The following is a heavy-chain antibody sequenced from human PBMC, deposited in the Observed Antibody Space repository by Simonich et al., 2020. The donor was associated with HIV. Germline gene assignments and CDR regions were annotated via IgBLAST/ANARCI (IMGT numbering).Heavy chain of an antibody. D-gene: IGHD6-13*01. V-gene: IGHV4-59*12. CDR1: NGSISNYY. CDR2: IYYGGNT. Sequence: QVQLQESGPGLVKPSETLSLTCTVSNGSISNYYWSWIRQPPGMGLEWIGYIYYGGNTNYNSALQSRVTMSLDTSKTQFSLKLSSVTAADTAVYYCARGYSTSWYWFDPWGQGTLVTVSS. J-gene: IGHJ5*02. CDR3: ARGYSTSWYWFDP.